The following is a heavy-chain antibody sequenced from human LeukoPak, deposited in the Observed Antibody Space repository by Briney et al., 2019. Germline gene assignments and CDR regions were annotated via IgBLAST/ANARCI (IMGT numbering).Heavy chain of an antibody. Sequence: ASVKVSCKASGGTFSSYAISWVRQAPGQGLEWMGGIIPIFGTANYAQKFQGRVTITADESTSTAYMELSSLRSEDTAVYYCASRRSGSYYPFDYWGQGTLVTVSS. J-gene: IGHJ4*02. V-gene: IGHV1-69*01. CDR1: GGTFSSYA. D-gene: IGHD1-26*01. CDR2: IIPIFGTA. CDR3: ASRRSGSYYPFDY.